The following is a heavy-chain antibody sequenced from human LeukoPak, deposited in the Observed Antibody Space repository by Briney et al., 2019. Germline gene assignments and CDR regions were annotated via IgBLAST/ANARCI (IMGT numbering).Heavy chain of an antibody. CDR2: ISGSGDST. Sequence: PGGSLRLSCAASGFTFSNYAMTWVRQAPGKGLEWVSVISGSGDSTYYADSVKGQFTISRGNSKNTLYLQMNSLRAEDTAIYYCASGRTITVAGAFDYWGQGSLVTVSS. D-gene: IGHD6-19*01. V-gene: IGHV3-23*01. J-gene: IGHJ4*02. CDR1: GFTFSNYA. CDR3: ASGRTITVAGAFDY.